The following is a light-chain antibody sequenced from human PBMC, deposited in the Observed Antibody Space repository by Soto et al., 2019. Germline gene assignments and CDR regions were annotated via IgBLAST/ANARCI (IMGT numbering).Light chain of an antibody. Sequence: DVVMTQSPLSLRVTLGQPASISCRSSQSLVSSDGSTYLIWLQQRPGQSPRRLIHRVSHRDSGVPDRISGSGSGTDFTLKISSVEAEDVGVYYCIQGTHWPFTFGQGTRLEIK. CDR1: QSLVSSDGSTY. CDR2: RVS. V-gene: IGKV2-30*01. CDR3: IQGTHWPFT. J-gene: IGKJ2*01.